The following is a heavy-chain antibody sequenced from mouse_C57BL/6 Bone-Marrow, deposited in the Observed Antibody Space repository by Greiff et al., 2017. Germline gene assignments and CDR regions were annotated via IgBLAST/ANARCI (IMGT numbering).Heavy chain of an antibody. CDR3: VDLLMDY. J-gene: IGHJ4*01. V-gene: IGHV10-1*01. Sequence: EVQLVESGGGLVQPKGSLTLSCAASGFSFNTYAMNWVRQAPGKGLEWVARIRSKSNNYATYYADSVKDSITISRDDSESMRYLQVDNSKTEGAAMYCCVDLLMDYWGQGTSVTVSS. D-gene: IGHD2-1*01. CDR1: GFSFNTYA. CDR2: IRSKSNNYAT.